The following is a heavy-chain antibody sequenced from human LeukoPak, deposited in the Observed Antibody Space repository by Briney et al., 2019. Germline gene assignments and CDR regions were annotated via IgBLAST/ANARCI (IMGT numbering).Heavy chain of an antibody. Sequence: PSQTLSLTCVISGDSVSSNSVAWSWIRQSPSRGLEWLGRTYYRSKWYNDYAVSVRSRITIDPDTSKNQFSLQLNSVTPEDTAVYYCARAMGLAAAGHRAFDFWGQRTLVTVSS. J-gene: IGHJ4*02. CDR1: GDSVSSNSVA. CDR3: ARAMGLAAAGHRAFDF. CDR2: TYYRSKWYN. V-gene: IGHV6-1*01. D-gene: IGHD6-13*01.